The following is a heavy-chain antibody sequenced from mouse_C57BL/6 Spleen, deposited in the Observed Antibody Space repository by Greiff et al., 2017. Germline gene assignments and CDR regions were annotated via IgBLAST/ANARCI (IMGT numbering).Heavy chain of an antibody. Sequence: EVMLVESGGGLVQPGGSLRLSCAASGFTFTDYYMSWVRQPPGKALEWLGFIRNKANGYTTEYSASVKGRFTISRDNSQSILYLQMNALSAEDSATYYWARLYVSSSYYFDYWGQGTTLTVSS. CDR1: GFTFTDYY. CDR3: ARLYVSSSYYFDY. J-gene: IGHJ2*01. D-gene: IGHD1-1*01. V-gene: IGHV7-3*01. CDR2: IRNKANGYTT.